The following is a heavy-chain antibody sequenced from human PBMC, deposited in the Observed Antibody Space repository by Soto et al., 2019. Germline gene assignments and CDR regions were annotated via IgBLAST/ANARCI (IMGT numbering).Heavy chain of an antibody. CDR2: IWYDGSNK. CDR1: GFTFSSYG. V-gene: IGHV3-33*01. D-gene: IGHD3-10*01. CDR3: ARGLSGNVRAAFDI. Sequence: ESGGGVVQPGRSLRLSCAASGFTFSSYGMHWVRQAPGKGLEWVAVIWYDGSNKYYADSVKGRFTISRDNSKNTLYLQMNSLRAEDTAVYYCARGLSGNVRAAFDIWGQGTMVTVSS. J-gene: IGHJ3*02.